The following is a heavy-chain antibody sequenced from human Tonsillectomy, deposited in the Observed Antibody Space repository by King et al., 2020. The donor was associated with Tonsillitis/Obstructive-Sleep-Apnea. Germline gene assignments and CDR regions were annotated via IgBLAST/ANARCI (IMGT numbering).Heavy chain of an antibody. Sequence: QVQLVESGGGVVQPGRSLRLSCAASGFTFSSYAMHWVRQAPGKGLEWVAVIAHDGSIKHYADSVKGRFTISRDNSKNTLYLQMNSLRPEDTAVYSCARDPIPGVPDYFDYWGQGTLVTVSS. CDR2: IAHDGSIK. J-gene: IGHJ4*02. CDR3: ARDPIPGVPDYFDY. V-gene: IGHV3-30*01. D-gene: IGHD7-27*01. CDR1: GFTFSSYA.